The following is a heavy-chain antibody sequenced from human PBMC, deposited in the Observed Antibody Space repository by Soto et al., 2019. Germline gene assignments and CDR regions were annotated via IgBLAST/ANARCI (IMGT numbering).Heavy chain of an antibody. CDR1: GCSISSSSYY. Sequence: SETLSLTYTFSGCSISSSSYYLGWIRQPPGKGLEWIGSIYYSGSTYYNPSLKSRVTISVDTSKNQFSLKLSSVTAADMAVYYCARHLRTRHYYYDSSGYPDYWGQGTLVTVSS. CDR2: IYYSGST. J-gene: IGHJ4*02. V-gene: IGHV4-39*01. D-gene: IGHD3-22*01. CDR3: ARHLRTRHYYYDSSGYPDY.